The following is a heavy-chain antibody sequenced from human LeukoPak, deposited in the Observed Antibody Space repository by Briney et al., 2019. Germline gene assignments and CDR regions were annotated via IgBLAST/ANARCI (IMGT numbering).Heavy chain of an antibody. CDR3: ARGGLNYSNYEAYYYMDV. CDR2: INHSGST. D-gene: IGHD4-11*01. V-gene: IGHV4-34*01. Sequence: SETLSLTCAVYGGSFSGYYWSWIRQPPGKGLEWIGEINHSGSTNYNPSLKSRVTISVDTSKNQFSLKLSSVTAADTAVYYCARGGLNYSNYEAYYYMDVWGKGTTVTVSS. J-gene: IGHJ6*03. CDR1: GGSFSGYY.